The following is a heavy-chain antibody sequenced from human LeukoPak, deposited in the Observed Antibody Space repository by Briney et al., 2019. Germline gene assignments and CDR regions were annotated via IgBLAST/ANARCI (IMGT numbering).Heavy chain of an antibody. CDR1: GYSISSGYY. CDR3: ARFARGDLYNWFDP. CDR2: IHHSGST. Sequence: SETLSLTCAVSGYSISSGYYWGWIRQPPGKGLEWIGTIHHSGSTYYNPSLKSQVTILVDTSNNQFSLKLSSVTAADTAVYYCARFARGDLYNWFDPWGNGTLVAVSS. V-gene: IGHV4-38-2*01. J-gene: IGHJ5*02. D-gene: IGHD3-3*01.